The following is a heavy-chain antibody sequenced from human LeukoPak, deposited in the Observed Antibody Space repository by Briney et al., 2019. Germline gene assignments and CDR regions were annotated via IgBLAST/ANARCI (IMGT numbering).Heavy chain of an antibody. Sequence: ASVKVSCKTSGYTFTSYGISWVRHAPGQGLEWMGWISAYNGNTNYAQKLQGRVTMTTDTSTSTAYMELRSLRSDDTAVYYCARVLLWFGEVTYGMDVWGQGTTVTVSS. V-gene: IGHV1-18*01. J-gene: IGHJ6*02. CDR1: GYTFTSYG. CDR3: ARVLLWFGEVTYGMDV. CDR2: ISAYNGNT. D-gene: IGHD3-10*01.